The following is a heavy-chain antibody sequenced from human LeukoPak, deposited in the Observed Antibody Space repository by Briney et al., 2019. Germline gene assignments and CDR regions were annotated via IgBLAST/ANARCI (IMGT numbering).Heavy chain of an antibody. CDR3: ARAPKQQLVSKTVFDY. Sequence: PSETLSLTCTVSGGSISSYYWSWIRQPPGKGLEWIGYIYYSGSTYYNPSLKSRVTISVDTSKNQFSLKLSSVTAADTAVYYCARAPKQQLVSKTVFDYWGQGTLVTVSS. V-gene: IGHV4-59*12. J-gene: IGHJ4*02. D-gene: IGHD6-13*01. CDR1: GGSISSYY. CDR2: IYYSGST.